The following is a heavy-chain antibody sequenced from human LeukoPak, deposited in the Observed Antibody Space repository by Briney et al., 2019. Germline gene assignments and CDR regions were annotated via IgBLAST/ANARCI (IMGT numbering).Heavy chain of an antibody. CDR2: ISHDGSTK. CDR3: VKEGVGSSYDY. J-gene: IGHJ4*02. V-gene: IGHV3-30-3*01. D-gene: IGHD6-6*01. CDR1: GFTFSNNA. Sequence: EGSLRLSCTASGFTFSNNAMHWVRQAPGKGLEWVAVISHDGSTKAYADLVKGRFSISRDTSKNTLYLQMNSLRADDTAVYHCVKEGVGSSYDYWGQGTLVTVSA.